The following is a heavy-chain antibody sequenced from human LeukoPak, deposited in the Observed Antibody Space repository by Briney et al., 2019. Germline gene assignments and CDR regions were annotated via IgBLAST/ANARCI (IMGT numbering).Heavy chain of an antibody. Sequence: GGSLRLSCAASGFTFSSYGMSWVRQAPGKGLEWVSAISGSGGSTYYADSVKGRFTISRDNSKNTLYLQMNSLRAEDTAVYYCANSGSYSDAFDIWGQGTMVTVSS. CDR3: ANSGSYSDAFDI. CDR1: GFTFSSYG. D-gene: IGHD1-26*01. CDR2: ISGSGGST. V-gene: IGHV3-23*01. J-gene: IGHJ3*02.